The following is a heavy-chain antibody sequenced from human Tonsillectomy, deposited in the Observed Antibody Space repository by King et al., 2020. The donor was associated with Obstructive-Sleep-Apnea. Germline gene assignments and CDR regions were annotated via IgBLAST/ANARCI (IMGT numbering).Heavy chain of an antibody. CDR2: MRYDGSDK. CDR1: GFTFSNYG. Sequence: VQLVESGGGVVQPGGSLRLSCAASGFTFSNYGMHWVRQAPGKGLDWVAFMRYDGSDKYYTDSVKGRFTISRDSSKHTLYLQMNSRRTEDTAVYYCAKPLRRAFGDYFDYWGQGTLVTVSS. V-gene: IGHV3-30*02. D-gene: IGHD3-16*01. CDR3: AKPLRRAFGDYFDY. J-gene: IGHJ4*02.